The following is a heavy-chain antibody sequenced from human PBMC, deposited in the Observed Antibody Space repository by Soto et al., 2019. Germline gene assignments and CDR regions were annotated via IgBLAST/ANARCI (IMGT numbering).Heavy chain of an antibody. CDR3: VKDGSSGWPYYYGLDV. CDR1: GFTFSNYG. Sequence: GGSLRLSCAASGFTFSNYGMHWFRQAPGKGLEWVAVISYDGSNKYYADSVKGRFTISRDNSKNTLYLQMSSLRAEDTAVYYCVKDGSSGWPYYYGLDVWGQGTTVTVSS. J-gene: IGHJ6*02. D-gene: IGHD6-19*01. V-gene: IGHV3-30*18. CDR2: ISYDGSNK.